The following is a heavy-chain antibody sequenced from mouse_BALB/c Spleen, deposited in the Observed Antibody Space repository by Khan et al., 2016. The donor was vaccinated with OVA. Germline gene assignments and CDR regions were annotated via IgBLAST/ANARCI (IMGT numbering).Heavy chain of an antibody. D-gene: IGHD1-1*01. CDR1: GYTFTSYW. CDR2: TNPTNGRT. Sequence: VQLKESGAELVKAGASVKMSCKASGYTFTSYWMHWVKQRLGQGLEWFAETNPTNGRTYYNETFKSKATLTVDKSSSTAYMLLSGPTFEDSAVYYCARIKKIVATDFDYWGQGTTVTVSS. J-gene: IGHJ2*01. V-gene: IGHV1S81*02. CDR3: ARIKKIVATDFDY.